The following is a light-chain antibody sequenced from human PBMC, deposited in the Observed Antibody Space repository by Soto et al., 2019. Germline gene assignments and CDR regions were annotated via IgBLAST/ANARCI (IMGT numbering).Light chain of an antibody. Sequence: QSVLTQPPSVSAAPGQKVSISCSGSSFNIGSNYVSWYQQLPGTAPKVLIYANDKRPSGIPDRFSGSKSGTSATLGISGLQTGDEAEYYCGTWDNSQNAVFGGGTKVTVL. CDR2: AND. J-gene: IGLJ2*01. CDR1: SFNIGSNY. CDR3: GTWDNSQNAV. V-gene: IGLV1-51*01.